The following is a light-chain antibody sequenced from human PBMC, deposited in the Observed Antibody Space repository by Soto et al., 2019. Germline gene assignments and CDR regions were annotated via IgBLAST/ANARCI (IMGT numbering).Light chain of an antibody. J-gene: IGLJ1*01. Sequence: QSALTQPASVSGSPGQSISISCIGTSSDVGAFNYVSWYQHHPGKAPRLIIYDVTSRPSGVSNRFSASKSGNTASLTIPGLQAEDEADYYCSSYTTRNTEVFGTGTKVTVL. CDR2: DVT. V-gene: IGLV2-14*03. CDR3: SSYTTRNTEV. CDR1: SSDVGAFNY.